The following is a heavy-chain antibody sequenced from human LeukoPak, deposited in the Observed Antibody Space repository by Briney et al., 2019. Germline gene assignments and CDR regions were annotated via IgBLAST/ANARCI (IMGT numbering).Heavy chain of an antibody. CDR1: GFIFSSFS. J-gene: IGHJ4*02. D-gene: IGHD3-3*01. CDR2: ITSKSNYT. V-gene: IGHV3-21*01. Sequence: KSGGSLRLSCAASGFIFSSFSMNWVRQAPGKGLEWVSFITSKSNYTYYADSVKGRFTVSRDNAKNSLYLQMNSLGAEDTAVYYCARDSEYDDHGHFDYWGQGTLVTVSS. CDR3: ARDSEYDDHGHFDY.